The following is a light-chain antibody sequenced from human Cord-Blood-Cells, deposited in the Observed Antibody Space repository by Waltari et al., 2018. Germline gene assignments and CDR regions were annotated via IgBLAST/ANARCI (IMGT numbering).Light chain of an antibody. CDR1: SSNIGAGYA. V-gene: IGLV1-40*01. Sequence: QSVLTQPPSVSGAPGQRVTISCPGRSSNIGAGYAVPWYQQLPGTAPKLLIYGNSNRPSGVPDRFSGSKSGTSASLAITGLQAEDEADYYCQSYDSSLSGSVFGGGTKLTVL. CDR2: GNS. CDR3: QSYDSSLSGSV. J-gene: IGLJ3*02.